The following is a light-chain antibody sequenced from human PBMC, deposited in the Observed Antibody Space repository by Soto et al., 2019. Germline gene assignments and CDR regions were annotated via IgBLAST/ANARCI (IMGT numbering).Light chain of an antibody. J-gene: IGLJ3*02. Sequence: QSVLTQPPSVSGAPGQRVTISCTGSSSNIGAGYDVHWYQQLPGTAPKPLIYGNSNRPSGVPDRFSGSKSGTSASLAITGLHAEDEADYYCQSYDSSLSGWVFGGGTKLTVL. V-gene: IGLV1-40*01. CDR1: SSNIGAGYD. CDR3: QSYDSSLSGWV. CDR2: GNS.